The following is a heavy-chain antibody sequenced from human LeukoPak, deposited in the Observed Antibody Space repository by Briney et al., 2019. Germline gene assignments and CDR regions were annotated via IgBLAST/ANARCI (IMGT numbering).Heavy chain of an antibody. CDR2: ISYSGST. V-gene: IGHV4-31*03. Sequence: SESLSLTCTVSGGSISSGGYYWSWIRQHPGKGLEWIGYISYSGSTYYNPSLNSRVTISVGTSKSQFSLKLSSVTAADTAVYYCARVRGYSYGELDYWGQGTLVTVSS. CDR3: ARVRGYSYGELDY. CDR1: GGSISSGGYY. J-gene: IGHJ4*02. D-gene: IGHD5-18*01.